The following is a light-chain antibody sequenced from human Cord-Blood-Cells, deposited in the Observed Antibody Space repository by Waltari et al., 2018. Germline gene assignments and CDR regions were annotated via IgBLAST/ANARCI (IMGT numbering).Light chain of an antibody. J-gene: IGLJ1*01. CDR2: DVS. CDR1: SSDVGGYNY. V-gene: IGLV2-11*01. CDR3: CSYAGRFYV. Sequence: QSALTQPRSVSGSPGQSVTISCTGTSSDVGGYNYVSWYQQHPGKAPKLMIYDVSKRPSGVPNRFSGSKSGSTASLTISGLQAEDEADYYCCSYAGRFYVFGTGTKVTVL.